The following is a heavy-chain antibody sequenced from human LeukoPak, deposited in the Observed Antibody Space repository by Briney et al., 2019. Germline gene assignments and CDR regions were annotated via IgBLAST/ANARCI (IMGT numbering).Heavy chain of an antibody. CDR2: INHSGST. CDR1: GGSFSGYY. Sequence: PSETLSLTCAVYGGSFSGYYWSWIRQPPGKGLEWIGEINHSGSTNYNPSLKSRVTISVDTSKNQFSLKLSSVTAADTAVYYCARGAAVAGTSRLFDHWGQGTLVTVSS. CDR3: ARGAAVAGTSRLFDH. D-gene: IGHD6-19*01. V-gene: IGHV4-34*01. J-gene: IGHJ4*02.